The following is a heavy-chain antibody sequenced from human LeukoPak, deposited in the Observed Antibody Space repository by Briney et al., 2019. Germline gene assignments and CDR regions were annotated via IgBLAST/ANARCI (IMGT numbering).Heavy chain of an antibody. J-gene: IGHJ3*02. CDR2: VYHVGTT. CDR1: GYSISSGYY. D-gene: IGHD6-13*01. V-gene: IGHV4-38-2*02. Sequence: PSETLSLTCTVSGYSISSGYYWGWIRQPPGKGLEWIVVYHVGTTDYNPSLRSRVTISVDGSKKQMSRGLGFLIGSIWYPDALDIWGQGAMVTVSS. CDR3: DI.